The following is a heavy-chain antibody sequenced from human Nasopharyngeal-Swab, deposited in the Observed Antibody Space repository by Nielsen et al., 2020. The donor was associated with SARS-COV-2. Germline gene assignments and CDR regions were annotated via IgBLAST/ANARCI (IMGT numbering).Heavy chain of an antibody. D-gene: IGHD1-26*01. CDR3: ATSGSYTGFYFDY. CDR1: GFTFSSYA. CDR2: ISGSGGST. Sequence: GESLKISCAASGFTFSSYAMSWVRQAQGKGLEWVSAISGSGGSTYYADSVKGRFTISRDNSKNTLYLQMNSLRAEDTAVYYCATSGSYTGFYFDYWGQGILVTVSS. V-gene: IGHV3-23*01. J-gene: IGHJ4*02.